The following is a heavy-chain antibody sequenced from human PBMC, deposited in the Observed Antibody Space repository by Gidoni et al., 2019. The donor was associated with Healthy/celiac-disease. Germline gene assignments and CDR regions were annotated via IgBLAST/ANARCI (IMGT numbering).Heavy chain of an antibody. V-gene: IGHV3-33*01. CDR3: ARAAYYYDSSGFQH. D-gene: IGHD3-22*01. Sequence: QVQLVESGGGVVQPGRSLGLSCAASGFTFSSYGMHWVRQAPGKGLEWVAVIWYDGSNKYYADSVKGRFTISRDNSKNTLYLQMNSLRAEDTAVYYCARAAYYYDSSGFQHWGQGTLVTVSS. CDR1: GFTFSSYG. CDR2: IWYDGSNK. J-gene: IGHJ1*01.